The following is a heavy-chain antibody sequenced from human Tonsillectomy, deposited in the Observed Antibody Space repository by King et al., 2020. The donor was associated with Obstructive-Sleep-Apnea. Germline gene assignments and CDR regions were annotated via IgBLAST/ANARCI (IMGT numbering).Heavy chain of an antibody. V-gene: IGHV3-30*18. D-gene: IGHD3-22*01. Sequence: VQLVESGGGVVQPGRSLRLSCAASGFTFRSYGMHWGRQAPGKGLEGVAVISYDGINKYYADSVKGRFTISRDNSKNTLYLQMNSLRAEDTAVYYCAKDHDSSGFDYWGQGTLVTVSS. CDR1: GFTFRSYG. J-gene: IGHJ4*02. CDR3: AKDHDSSGFDY. CDR2: ISYDGINK.